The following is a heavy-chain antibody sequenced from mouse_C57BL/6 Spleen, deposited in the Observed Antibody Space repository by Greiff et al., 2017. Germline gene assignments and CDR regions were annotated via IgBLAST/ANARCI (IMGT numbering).Heavy chain of an antibody. CDR2: ITHSGET. CDR1: GFPITSGYY. V-gene: IGHV12-3*01. D-gene: IGHD2-3*01. J-gene: IGHJ4*01. Sequence: VQLVESGPGLVKPSQSLFLTCSITGFPITSGYYWIWIRQSPGKPLEWMGYITHSGETFYNPSLQSPISITRETSKNQFFLQLNSVTTEDTAMYYCAGDRYGYYAYAMDYWGQGTSVTVSS. CDR3: AGDRYGYYAYAMDY.